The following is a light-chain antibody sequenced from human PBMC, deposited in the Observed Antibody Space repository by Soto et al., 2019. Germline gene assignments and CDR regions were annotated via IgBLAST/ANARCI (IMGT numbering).Light chain of an antibody. CDR3: HQRQSWPRT. CDR1: QYINTR. J-gene: IGKJ1*01. Sequence: EVMLSLSLATLSSNPGDRVTLSCRASQYINTRLAWYQHRPGQSPRLLIYQTSLRAAGIPARFSASGSGTDFTLTISDVQPEDFALYYCHQRQSWPRTFGQR. V-gene: IGKV3-11*01. CDR2: QTS.